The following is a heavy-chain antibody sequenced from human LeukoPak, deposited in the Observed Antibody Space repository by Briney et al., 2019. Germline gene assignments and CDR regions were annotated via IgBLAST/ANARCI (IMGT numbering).Heavy chain of an antibody. V-gene: IGHV4-59*01. Sequence: SETLSLTCTVPGGSIGSYYWSWIRQPPGKGLEWIGYIFYTGSTNYNSSLKSRVTISIDTSKNQFSLKLSSVTAADTAVYHCARAGFFYDTSGYNDAFDIWGQGTMVTVSS. CDR1: GGSIGSYY. CDR2: IFYTGST. CDR3: ARAGFFYDTSGYNDAFDI. J-gene: IGHJ3*02. D-gene: IGHD3-22*01.